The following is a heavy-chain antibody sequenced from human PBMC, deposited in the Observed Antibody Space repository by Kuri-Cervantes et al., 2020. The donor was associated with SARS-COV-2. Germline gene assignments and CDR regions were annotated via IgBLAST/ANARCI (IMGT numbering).Heavy chain of an antibody. V-gene: IGHV3-48*02. CDR2: ISSSSSTI. CDR3: ARDSVAPHPYYYYGMDV. J-gene: IGHJ6*02. Sequence: GESLKISCAASGFTFSSYSMNWVRQAPGKGLEWVSYISSSSSTINYADSVKGRFTISRDNAKNSLYLQMNSLRDEDTAVYYCARDSVAPHPYYYYGMDVWGQGTTVTVSS. CDR1: GFTFSSYS. D-gene: IGHD2-15*01.